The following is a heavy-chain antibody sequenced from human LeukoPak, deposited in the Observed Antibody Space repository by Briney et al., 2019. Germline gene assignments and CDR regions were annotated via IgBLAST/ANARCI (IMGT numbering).Heavy chain of an antibody. CDR2: INHSGST. V-gene: IGHV4-34*01. CDR3: ARHRHRIVVVPAAIGGGFDP. J-gene: IGHJ5*02. D-gene: IGHD2-2*01. CDR1: GGSFSGYY. Sequence: PSETLSLTCAVYGGSFSGYYWSWIRQPPGKGLEWIGEINHSGSTNYNPSLKSRVTISVDTSKNQFSLKLSSVTAADTAVYYCARHRHRIVVVPAAIGGGFDPWGQGTLVTVSS.